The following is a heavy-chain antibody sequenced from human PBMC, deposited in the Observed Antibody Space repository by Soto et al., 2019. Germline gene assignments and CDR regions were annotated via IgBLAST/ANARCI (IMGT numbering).Heavy chain of an antibody. D-gene: IGHD3-3*01. CDR3: VRIRSDYYPYCYYGMDV. Sequence: PGESLKISCKGSGYSFSSYWIGWVRQMPGKGLEWMGIIYPGDSDTKYSPSFQGQVTISADKSISTAYLQWSSLKASDTAMYYCVRIRSDYYPYCYYGMDVWGQGTKVTVYS. J-gene: IGHJ6*02. CDR2: IYPGDSDT. CDR1: GYSFSSYW. V-gene: IGHV5-51*01.